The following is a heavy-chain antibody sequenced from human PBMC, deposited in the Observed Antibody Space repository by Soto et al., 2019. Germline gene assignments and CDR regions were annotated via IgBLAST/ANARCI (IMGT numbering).Heavy chain of an antibody. CDR2: ISYDGSAK. V-gene: IGHV3-30*18. CDR3: AQGVVVATTYFQH. J-gene: IGHJ1*01. CDR1: GFTFSSFG. D-gene: IGHD2-15*01. Sequence: QVQLVESEGGVVQPGRSLRLSCAASGFTFSSFGMPWVRQAPGKGLEWVAVISYDGSAKYYADSVKGRFTISRDNSNNTLYLHMDSLRAQDTAVYYCAQGVVVATTYFQHWVQGTLLTVSS.